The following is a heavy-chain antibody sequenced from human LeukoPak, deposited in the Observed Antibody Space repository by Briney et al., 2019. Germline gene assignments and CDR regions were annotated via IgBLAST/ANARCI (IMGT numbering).Heavy chain of an antibody. CDR1: GFTFDDYG. CDR2: INWNGGST. D-gene: IGHD3-22*01. Sequence: GRSLRLSCAASGFTFDDYGMSWVRQAPGKGLEWVSGINWNGGSTGYADSVKGRFTISRDNAKNSLYLQMNSLRAEDTALYYCARGNYYDSSGYLYYWGQGTLVTVSS. J-gene: IGHJ4*02. V-gene: IGHV3-20*04. CDR3: ARGNYYDSSGYLYY.